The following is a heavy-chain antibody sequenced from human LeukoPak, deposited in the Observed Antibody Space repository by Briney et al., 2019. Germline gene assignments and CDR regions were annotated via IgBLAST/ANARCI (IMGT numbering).Heavy chain of an antibody. CDR3: ARGGGQPGIAAAGSYYYYGMDV. D-gene: IGHD6-13*01. CDR2: IYYSGST. CDR1: GGSISSSSYY. Sequence: PSETLSLTCTVSGGSISSSSYYWGWIRQPPGKGLEWIRSIYYSGSTNYNPSLKSRVTISVDTSKNQFSLKLSSVTAADTAVYYCARGGGQPGIAAAGSYYYYGMDVWGQGTTVTVSS. J-gene: IGHJ6*02. V-gene: IGHV4-39*07.